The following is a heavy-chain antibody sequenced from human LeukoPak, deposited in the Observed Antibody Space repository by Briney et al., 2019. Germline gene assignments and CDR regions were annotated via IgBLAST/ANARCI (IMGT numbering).Heavy chain of an antibody. CDR3: AKGAGLEGYCSSTSCHDFDY. Sequence: GGSLRLSCAASGFTFSSYAMSWVRQAPGKGLEWVSAISGSGGSTYYADSVKGRFTISRDNSKNTLYLQMNNLRAEDTAVYYCAKGAGLEGYCSSTSCHDFDYWGQGTLVTVSS. V-gene: IGHV3-23*01. CDR2: ISGSGGST. CDR1: GFTFSSYA. J-gene: IGHJ4*02. D-gene: IGHD2-2*01.